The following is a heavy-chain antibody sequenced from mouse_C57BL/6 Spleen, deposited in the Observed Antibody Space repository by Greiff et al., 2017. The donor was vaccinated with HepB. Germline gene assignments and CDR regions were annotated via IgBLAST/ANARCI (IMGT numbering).Heavy chain of an antibody. J-gene: IGHJ2*01. CDR3: ARDNTTVPFDY. CDR1: GFTFSSYA. CDR2: ISDGGSYT. Sequence: DVMLVESGGGLVKPGGSLKLSCAASGFTFSSYAMSWVRQTPEKRLEWVATISDGGSYTYYPDNVKGRFTISRDNAKNNLYLQMSHLKSEDTAMYYCARDNTTVPFDYWGQGTTLTVSS. D-gene: IGHD1-1*01. V-gene: IGHV5-4*01.